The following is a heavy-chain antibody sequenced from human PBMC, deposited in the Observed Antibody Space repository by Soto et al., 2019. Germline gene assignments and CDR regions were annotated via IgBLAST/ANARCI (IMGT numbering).Heavy chain of an antibody. J-gene: IGHJ3*01. CDR2: IYKDGRP. Sequence: GGSLRLSCAASGFHVSTNYMTWVRQAPGKGLEWVSVIYKDGRPYYADSVKGRFIISRDDSKNTLWLQMNSLRGEDTAVYYCAKDGGSEWLSGALNLWGQGTMVTVSS. V-gene: IGHV3-53*01. CDR1: GFHVSTNY. CDR3: AKDGGSEWLSGALNL. D-gene: IGHD3-3*01.